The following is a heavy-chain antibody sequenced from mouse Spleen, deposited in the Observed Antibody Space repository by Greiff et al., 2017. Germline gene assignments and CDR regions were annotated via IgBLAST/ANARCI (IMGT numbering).Heavy chain of an antibody. CDR1: GYTFTDYN. CDR2: INPNNGGT. D-gene: IGHD1-1*01. V-gene: IGHV1-22*01. J-gene: IGHJ3*01. Sequence: SGPELVKPGASVKMSCKASGYTFTDYNMHWVKQSHGKSLEWIGYINPNNGGTSYNQKFKGKATLTVNKSSSTAYMELRSLTSEDSAVYYCARERDYYDGSYEFAYWGQGTLVTVSA. CDR3: ARERDYYDGSYEFAY.